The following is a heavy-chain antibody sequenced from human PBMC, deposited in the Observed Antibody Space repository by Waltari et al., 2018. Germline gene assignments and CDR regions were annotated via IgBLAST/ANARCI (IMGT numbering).Heavy chain of an antibody. CDR2: VGGSGATT. J-gene: IGHJ4*02. D-gene: IGHD5-12*01. CDR3: VKAFRGYSGSYFDI. V-gene: IGHV3-23*01. Sequence: EVQLLESGGGLVQPGGSLRLSCAASGFSFGGFGMNWVRQAPGKGLEGVAGVGGSGATTYYADSVRGRFTVSRDNNRDTVDLQMNSLRAEDTAVYYCVKAFRGYSGSYFDIWGRGTLVAVSA. CDR1: GFSFGGFG.